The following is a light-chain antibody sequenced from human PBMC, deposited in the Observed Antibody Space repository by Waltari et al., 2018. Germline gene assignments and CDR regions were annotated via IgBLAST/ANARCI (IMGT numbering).Light chain of an antibody. J-gene: IGLJ3*02. Sequence: QSALTQPPSASGSPGRSVTLPCPGTSSAVGAYNYVHWFQQHPGKAPKLMIYEVTKRPSGVPDRFSGSKSGNTASLTVSGLQAEDEADYYCSLYTGSNNFLWVFGGGTKLTVL. V-gene: IGLV2-8*01. CDR2: EVT. CDR1: SSAVGAYNY. CDR3: SLYTGSNNFLWV.